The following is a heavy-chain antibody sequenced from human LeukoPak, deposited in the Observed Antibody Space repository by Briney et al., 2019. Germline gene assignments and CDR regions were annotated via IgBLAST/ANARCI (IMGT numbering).Heavy chain of an antibody. CDR3: ARGRDGYNLMDS. CDR2: ISGSGSNI. J-gene: IGHJ4*02. V-gene: IGHV3-48*03. Sequence: PGGSLRLSCVAFGFTYSNDEMNWVRQAPGKGLEWVSYISGSGSNIYYADSMKGRLTISRDNAKNSLFLQMSSLRDEDTAVYHCARGRDGYNLMDSWGRGTLVTVSS. D-gene: IGHD5-24*01. CDR1: GFTYSNDE.